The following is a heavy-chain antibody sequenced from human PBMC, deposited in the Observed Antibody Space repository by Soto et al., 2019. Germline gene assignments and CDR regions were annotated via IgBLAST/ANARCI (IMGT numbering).Heavy chain of an antibody. CDR3: AKEQGIAVAGTVYFQH. V-gene: IGHV3-30*18. CDR2: ISYDGSNK. Sequence: ESGGGVVQPGRSLRLSCAASGFTFSSYGMHWVRQAPGKGLEWVAVISYDGSNKYYADSVKGRFTISRDNSKNTLYLQMNSLRAEDTAVYYCAKEQGIAVAGTVYFQHWRQGTLVTVSS. D-gene: IGHD6-19*01. CDR1: GFTFSSYG. J-gene: IGHJ1*01.